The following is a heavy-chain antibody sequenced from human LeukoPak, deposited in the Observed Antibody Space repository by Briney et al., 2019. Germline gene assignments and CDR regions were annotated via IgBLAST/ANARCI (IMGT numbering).Heavy chain of an antibody. CDR2: IWSGGSIA. CDR3: TRVATAGTWTDY. J-gene: IGHJ4*02. D-gene: IGHD6-25*01. V-gene: IGHV3-33*03. CDR1: GFTFSYYG. Sequence: GGSLRLSCAASGFTFSYYGMQWVRQAPGKGLECLSVIWSGGSIADYAESVRGRFTISRDNSKNTVYLQMNSLRAEDTAIYFCTRVATAGTWTDYWGQGTLVTVSS.